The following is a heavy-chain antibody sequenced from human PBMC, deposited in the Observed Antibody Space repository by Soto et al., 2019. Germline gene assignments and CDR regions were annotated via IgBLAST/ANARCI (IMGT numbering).Heavy chain of an antibody. Sequence: PGGSLRLSCAASGFTFDDYTMHWVRQAPGKGLEWVSLISWDGGSTYYADSVKGRFTISRDNSKNSLYLQMNSLRTEDTALYYCAKDYLGEYYYYYGMDVWGQGTTVTVSS. V-gene: IGHV3-43*01. J-gene: IGHJ6*02. CDR2: ISWDGGST. CDR1: GFTFDDYT. CDR3: AKDYLGEYYYYYGMDV.